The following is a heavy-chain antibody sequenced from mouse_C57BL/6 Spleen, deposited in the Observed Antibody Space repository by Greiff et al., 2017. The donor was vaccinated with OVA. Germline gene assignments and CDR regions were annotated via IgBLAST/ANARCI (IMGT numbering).Heavy chain of an antibody. CDR3: ARLGGSSYEGYFDV. Sequence: QVHVKQPGAELVKPGASVKMSCKASGYTFTSYWITWVQQRPGQGLEWIGDIYPGSGSTNYNEKLKSKATLTVDTSSSTAYMQLRSLTSEDSAVYYCARLGGSSYEGYFDVWGTGTTVTVSS. D-gene: IGHD1-1*01. V-gene: IGHV1-55*01. CDR2: IYPGSGST. J-gene: IGHJ1*03. CDR1: GYTFTSYW.